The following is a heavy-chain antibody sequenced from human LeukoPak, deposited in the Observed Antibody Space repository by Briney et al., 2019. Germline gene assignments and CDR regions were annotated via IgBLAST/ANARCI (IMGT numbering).Heavy chain of an antibody. Sequence: PSETLSLTCTVSGGSMSSYYWSWIRQPPGKGLEWIGYITYSGGTNYNPSLKSRVTISVDTSKNQFSLKLNSGTAADTAVYYCARQGSGYAYGSYSFDSWGQGTLVTVSS. CDR3: ARQGSGYAYGSYSFDS. J-gene: IGHJ4*02. V-gene: IGHV4-59*08. CDR2: ITYSGGT. D-gene: IGHD5-18*01. CDR1: GGSMSSYY.